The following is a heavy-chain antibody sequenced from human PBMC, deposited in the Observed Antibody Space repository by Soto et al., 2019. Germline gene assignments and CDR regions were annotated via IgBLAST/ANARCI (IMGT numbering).Heavy chain of an antibody. CDR1: GFTVCSYA. Sequence: GSPRLCCAACGFTVCSYAMSGVRQDPGKGLEWVSAISGSGGSTYYADSVKGRFTISRDNSKNTLYLQMNSLRAEDTAVYYSARGAQFLECLLYSPLVFASWGKGTMVTVSS. V-gene: IGHV3-23*01. CDR3: ARGAQFLECLLYSPLVFAS. CDR2: ISGSGGST. J-gene: IGHJ3*01. D-gene: IGHD3-3*01.